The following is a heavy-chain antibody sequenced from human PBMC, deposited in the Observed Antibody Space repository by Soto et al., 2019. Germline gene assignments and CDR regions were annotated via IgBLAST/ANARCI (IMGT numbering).Heavy chain of an antibody. CDR2: INSDGSST. Sequence: GGSLRLSCAASGFTFSSYWMHWVRQAPGKGLVWVSRINSDGSSTSYADSVKGRFTISRDNAKNTLYLQMNSLRAEDTAVYYCARDRTTGTTFYYYYYMDVWGKGTTVTVSS. CDR3: ARDRTTGTTFYYYYYMDV. J-gene: IGHJ6*03. V-gene: IGHV3-74*01. D-gene: IGHD1-1*01. CDR1: GFTFSSYW.